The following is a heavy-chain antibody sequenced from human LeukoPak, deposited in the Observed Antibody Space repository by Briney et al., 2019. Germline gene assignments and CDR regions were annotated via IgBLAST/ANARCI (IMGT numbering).Heavy chain of an antibody. J-gene: IGHJ6*02. V-gene: IGHV3-23*01. D-gene: IGHD4-17*01. CDR1: GFTFSSYA. CDR2: ISGSGGST. CDR3: AKGLDYGDYDFYYYYGMDV. Sequence: PGGSLRLSCAASGFTFSSYAMSWVRQAPGKGLEWVSAISGSGGSTYYADSVKGRFTNSRDNSKNTLYLQMNSLRAEDTAVYYCAKGLDYGDYDFYYYYGMDVWGQGTTVTVSS.